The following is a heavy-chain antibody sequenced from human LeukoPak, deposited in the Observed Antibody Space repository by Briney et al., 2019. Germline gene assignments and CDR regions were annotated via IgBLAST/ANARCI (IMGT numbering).Heavy chain of an antibody. V-gene: IGHV3-7*01. J-gene: IGHJ4*02. CDR3: VADYGFDF. D-gene: IGHD4/OR15-4a*01. CDR1: GFTFSSYG. CDR2: IKQDGSEK. Sequence: GGSLRLSCAASGFTFSSYGMHWVRQAPGKGLEWVANIKQDGSEKYYVDSVKGRFTISRDNAKNSLYLQMNSLRAEDTAVYYCVADYGFDFWGQGTLVTVSS.